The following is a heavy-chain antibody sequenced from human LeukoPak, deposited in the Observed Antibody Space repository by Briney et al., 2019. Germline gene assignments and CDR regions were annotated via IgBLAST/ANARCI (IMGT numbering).Heavy chain of an antibody. D-gene: IGHD3-16*01. V-gene: IGHV3-48*03. CDR1: GFTFSSYE. Sequence: PGGSLRLSCAASGFTFSSYEMNWVRQGPGKGLEWVSYISSSGSTIYYADSVKGRFTISRDNAKNSLYLQMNSLRAEDTAVYYCASARLGEFDYWGQGTLVTVSS. CDR2: ISSSGSTI. CDR3: ASARLGEFDY. J-gene: IGHJ4*02.